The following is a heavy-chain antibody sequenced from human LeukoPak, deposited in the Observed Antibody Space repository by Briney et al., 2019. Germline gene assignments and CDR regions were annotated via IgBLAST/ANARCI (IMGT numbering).Heavy chain of an antibody. CDR1: GFTVNSNY. CDR2: IYSGGST. J-gene: IGHJ5*02. CDR3: VKDTLAGGFDP. Sequence: GGSLRLSCAASGFTVNSNYMSWVRQAPGKGLEWVSVIYSGGSTYYADSVKGRFTISRDNSKNTLYLQMSSLRAEDTAVYYCVKDTLAGGFDPWGQGTLVTVSS. V-gene: IGHV3-53*05. D-gene: IGHD1-26*01.